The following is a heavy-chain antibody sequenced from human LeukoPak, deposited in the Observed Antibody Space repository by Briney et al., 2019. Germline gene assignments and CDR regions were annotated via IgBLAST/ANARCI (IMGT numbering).Heavy chain of an antibody. J-gene: IGHJ3*02. D-gene: IGHD1-26*01. CDR3: ARPQIVGATADAFDI. Sequence: GESLKISCKGSGYSFTSYWIGWVRQMPGKGLEWMGIIYPGDSDTRYSPSFQGQVTISADKFISTAFLQWSSLKASDTAIYYFARPQIVGATADAFDILGQGTMVTVSP. CDR2: IYPGDSDT. CDR1: GYSFTSYW. V-gene: IGHV5-51*01.